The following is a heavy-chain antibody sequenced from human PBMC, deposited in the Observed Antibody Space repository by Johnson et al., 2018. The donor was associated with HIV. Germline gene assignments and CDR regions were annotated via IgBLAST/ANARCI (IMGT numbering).Heavy chain of an antibody. V-gene: IGHV3-30*18. Sequence: VQLVESGGGVAQPGRFLRLSCAASGFSFSGYGMHWVRQAPGKGLEWVAVISYGGSNKYYADSVKGRFTVSRDNSKNTLYLQMNSLRADDTAVYYCAKESETYGGNIGFQHAFDIWGQGTMVTVSS. D-gene: IGHD4-23*01. CDR3: AKESETYGGNIGFQHAFDI. CDR1: GFSFSGYG. CDR2: ISYGGSNK. J-gene: IGHJ3*02.